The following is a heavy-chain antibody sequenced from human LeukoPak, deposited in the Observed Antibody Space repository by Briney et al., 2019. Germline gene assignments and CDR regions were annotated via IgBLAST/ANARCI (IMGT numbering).Heavy chain of an antibody. CDR1: GFTFSSYS. D-gene: IGHD3-10*01. CDR3: ARGAMVRGAPLYYYYYGMDV. J-gene: IGHJ6*04. Sequence: GGSLRLSCAASGFTFSSYSMNWVRQAPGKGLEWVSSISSSSSYIYYADSVKGRFTICRDNAKNSLYLQMNSLRAEDTAVYYCARGAMVRGAPLYYYYYGMDVWGKGTTVTVSS. CDR2: ISSSSSYI. V-gene: IGHV3-21*01.